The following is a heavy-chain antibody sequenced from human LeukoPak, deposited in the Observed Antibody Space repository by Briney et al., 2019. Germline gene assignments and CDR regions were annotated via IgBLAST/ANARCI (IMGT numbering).Heavy chain of an antibody. V-gene: IGHV4-59*01. Sequence: PSETLSLTCSVSGGPLRTYTWSWVRQSPGKGLEWIGYIYHGGTTNYSPSLKGRATISANTARNQFSLRLRSVTAADTAIYYCARDTSVGSGMQYWGQGTLVSVSP. D-gene: IGHD3-10*01. CDR2: IYHGGTT. CDR1: GGPLRTYT. J-gene: IGHJ4*02. CDR3: ARDTSVGSGMQY.